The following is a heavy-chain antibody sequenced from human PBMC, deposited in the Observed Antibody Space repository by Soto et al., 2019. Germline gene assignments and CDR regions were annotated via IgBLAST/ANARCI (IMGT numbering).Heavy chain of an antibody. D-gene: IGHD3-16*01. J-gene: IGHJ4*02. CDR3: ARPPSAYWIGDY. CDR2: IYSGGST. CDR1: GFTVSSNY. V-gene: IGHV3-66*04. Sequence: EVQLVESGGGLVQPGGSLRLSCAASGFTVSSNYMSWVRQAPGKGLEWVSVIYSGGSTYADSVKGRFTISRDNSKNTLYLQMNSLRAEATAVYYCARPPSAYWIGDYWGQGTLVTVSS.